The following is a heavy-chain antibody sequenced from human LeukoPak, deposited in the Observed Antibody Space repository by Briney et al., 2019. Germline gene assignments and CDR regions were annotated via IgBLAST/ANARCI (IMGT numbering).Heavy chain of an antibody. CDR2: INHSGST. V-gene: IGHV4-34*01. CDR1: GASFSGYY. D-gene: IGHD6-19*01. Sequence: SETLSLTCAVYGASFSGYYWSWIRQPPGKGLEWIGEINHSGSTNYNPSLKSRVTISVDTSKNQFSLKLSSVTAADTAVYYCARETVAGTYYFDYWGQGTLVTVSS. CDR3: ARETVAGTYYFDY. J-gene: IGHJ4*02.